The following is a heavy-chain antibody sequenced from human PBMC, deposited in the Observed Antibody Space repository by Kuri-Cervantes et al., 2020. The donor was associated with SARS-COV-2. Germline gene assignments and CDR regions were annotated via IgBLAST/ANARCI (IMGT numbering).Heavy chain of an antibody. Sequence: GGSLRLSCAACGFTFSSYDMHWVRQATGKGLEWVSSISSSSSYIYYADSVKGRFTISRDNAKNSLYLQMNSLRAEDTAVYYCARVAAAGGLDYWGQGTLVTVSS. CDR3: ARVAAAGGLDY. V-gene: IGHV3-21*01. J-gene: IGHJ4*02. CDR2: ISSSSSYI. D-gene: IGHD6-13*01. CDR1: GFTFSSYD.